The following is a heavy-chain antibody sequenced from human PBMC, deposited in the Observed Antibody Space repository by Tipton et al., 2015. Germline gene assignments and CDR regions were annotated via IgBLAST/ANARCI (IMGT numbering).Heavy chain of an antibody. D-gene: IGHD4-23*01. CDR2: IQYSGST. CDR1: AYSISSDYY. CDR3: ARARGRHGGLFDS. V-gene: IGHV4-38-2*01. Sequence: TLSLTCAVSAYSISSDYYWGWIRQPPGKGLEWIGYIQYSGSTNYNPSLKSRVTISVDTSKTQFSLEMRSVTATDTAVYYCARARGRHGGLFDSWGQGTLVTVSS. J-gene: IGHJ4*02.